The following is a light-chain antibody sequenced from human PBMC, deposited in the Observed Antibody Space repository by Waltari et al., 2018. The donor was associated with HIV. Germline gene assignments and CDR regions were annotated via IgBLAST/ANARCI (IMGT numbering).Light chain of an antibody. CDR3: QQYNNFPL. Sequence: DIKLSHSLPSLCPSVDDRVTITCQASQHISNSVSWYQQKPGKPTKLLICDASKLETGVPTMCSGRGGGANITFTISILLPEDIATYCWQQYNNFPLFGEGTKVEIK. V-gene: IGKV1-33*01. CDR2: DAS. J-gene: IGKJ4*01. CDR1: QHISNS.